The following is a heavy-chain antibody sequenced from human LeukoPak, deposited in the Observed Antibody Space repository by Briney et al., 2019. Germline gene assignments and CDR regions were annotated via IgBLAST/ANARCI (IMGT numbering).Heavy chain of an antibody. J-gene: IGHJ6*03. CDR2: NSGSGGRP. CDR1: GFTFSSYA. V-gene: IGHV3-23*01. CDR3: AKFDGVQLWLPYYYYYMDV. D-gene: IGHD5-18*01. Sequence: GGSLRLSCAASGFTFSSYAMSWVRQATGKGLEWVSANSGSGGRPHYADSVTSRFTISRDHSKNTLDLQMYSLRAEDTAVYYCAKFDGVQLWLPYYYYYMDVWGKGTTVTVSS.